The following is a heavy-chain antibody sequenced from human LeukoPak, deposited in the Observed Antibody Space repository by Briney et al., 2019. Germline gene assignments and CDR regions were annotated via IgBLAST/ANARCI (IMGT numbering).Heavy chain of an antibody. CDR1: GFSFRSYS. Sequence: GALRLSCAASGFSFRSYSMNWVRQAPGKGLEWGSSISSSSSYTYYADSVKGRFTISRDKSKSTLYLQMHSLRAEDTAVYYCAKDANSGYDGASAFDIWGQGTMVTVSS. J-gene: IGHJ3*02. CDR3: AKDANSGYDGASAFDI. V-gene: IGHV3-21*04. CDR2: ISSSSSYT. D-gene: IGHD5-12*01.